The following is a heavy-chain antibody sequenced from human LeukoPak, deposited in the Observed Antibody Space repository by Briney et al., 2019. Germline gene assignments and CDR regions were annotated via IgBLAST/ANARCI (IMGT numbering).Heavy chain of an antibody. CDR3: ARREEWISWLFDY. CDR1: GVSFSGYS. D-gene: IGHD1-26*01. J-gene: IGHJ4*02. Sequence: PSETLSLTCAVNGVSFSGYSWSWVRQPPGKGLEWIGEINYSGSTIYNPSLKSRVTMSIDTTKKQFSLKLTSLTAADTAVYYCARREEWISWLFDYWDQGSLVTVSS. CDR2: INYSGST. V-gene: IGHV4-34*01.